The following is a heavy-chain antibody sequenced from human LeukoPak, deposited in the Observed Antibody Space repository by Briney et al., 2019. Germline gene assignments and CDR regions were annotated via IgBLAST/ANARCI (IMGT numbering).Heavy chain of an antibody. CDR2: ISAYNGNT. Sequence: ASVKVSCKASGYTFTSYGISWVRQAPGQGLEWMGWISAYNGNTNYAQKLQGRVTMTTDTSTSTAYMELRSLGSDDTAVYYCARVVEQQPLNWFDPWGQGTLVTVSS. V-gene: IGHV1-18*01. D-gene: IGHD6-13*01. J-gene: IGHJ5*02. CDR3: ARVVEQQPLNWFDP. CDR1: GYTFTSYG.